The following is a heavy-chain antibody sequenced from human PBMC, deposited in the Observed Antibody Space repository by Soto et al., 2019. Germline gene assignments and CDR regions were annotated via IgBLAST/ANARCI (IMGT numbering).Heavy chain of an antibody. CDR2: ISWNSGSI. V-gene: IGHV3-9*01. CDR1: GFTFDDYA. J-gene: IGHJ4*02. Sequence: EVQLVESGGGLVQPGRSLRLSCAASGFTFDDYAMHWVRQAPGKGLEWASGISWNSGSIGYADSVKGRFTISRDNAKNSLYLQMNSLRAEDTASYYCAKGGQLLTEGGGYWGQGTLVTVSS. CDR3: AKGGQLLTEGGGY. D-gene: IGHD2-2*01.